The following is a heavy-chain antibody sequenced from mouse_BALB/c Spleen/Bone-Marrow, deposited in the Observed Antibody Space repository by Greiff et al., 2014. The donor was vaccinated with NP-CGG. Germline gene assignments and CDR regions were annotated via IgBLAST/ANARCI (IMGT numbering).Heavy chain of an antibody. CDR3: AIYYYGSSGFAY. Sequence: EVQLQESGAELVKPGASVKLSCTASGFNIKDTYMHWVKQRPEQGLEWTGRIDPANGNTKYDPKFQGKATITAGTSSNTAYLQLSSLTSEDTAVYYCAIYYYGSSGFAYWGQGTLVTVSA. CDR1: GFNIKDTY. V-gene: IGHV14-3*02. J-gene: IGHJ3*01. D-gene: IGHD1-1*01. CDR2: IDPANGNT.